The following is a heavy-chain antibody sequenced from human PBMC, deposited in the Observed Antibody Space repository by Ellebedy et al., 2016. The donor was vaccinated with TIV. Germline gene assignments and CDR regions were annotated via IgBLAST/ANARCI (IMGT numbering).Heavy chain of an antibody. CDR3: ARDASVYGDSVYWYFDL. D-gene: IGHD4-17*01. V-gene: IGHV3-48*04. J-gene: IGHJ2*01. CDR2: ISTGSSTI. Sequence: GGSLRLSCAVSGFTFSAYSMNWVRQAPGKGLEWVSYISTGSSTIYYADSVKVRFTISRDNAKNSLYLQMNSLRAEDTAVYYYARDASVYGDSVYWYFDLWGRGTLVGVSS. CDR1: GFTFSAYS.